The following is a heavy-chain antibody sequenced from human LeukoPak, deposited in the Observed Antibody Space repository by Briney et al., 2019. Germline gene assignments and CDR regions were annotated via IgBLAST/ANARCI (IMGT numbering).Heavy chain of an antibody. D-gene: IGHD3-3*01. CDR2: INHSGST. J-gene: IGHJ4*02. CDR3: ARAAHDFWSGYSYYFDY. CDR1: GGSFSGYY. V-gene: IGHV4-34*01. Sequence: SETLSLTCAVYGGSFSGYYWSWIRKPPGKGLGGIGKINHSGSTNYNPSLKSRVTISVDTSKNQFSLKLSSVTAADTAVYYCARAAHDFWSGYSYYFDYWGQGNLVTVSS.